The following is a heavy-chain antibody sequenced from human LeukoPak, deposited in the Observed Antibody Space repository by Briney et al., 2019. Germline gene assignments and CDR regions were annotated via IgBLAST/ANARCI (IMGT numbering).Heavy chain of an antibody. J-gene: IGHJ4*02. V-gene: IGHV3-30*02. CDR1: GFSFSFYA. Sequence: GGSLRLSCAASGFSFSFYAMHWVRQAPGKGLEWLTFIWYDGSNSYYADSVKGRFTISRDDSKNTLYLQMNSLRAEDTAVYYCARISLAPSDNFDSWGQGTLVTVSS. D-gene: IGHD1-1*01. CDR2: IWYDGSNS. CDR3: ARISLAPSDNFDS.